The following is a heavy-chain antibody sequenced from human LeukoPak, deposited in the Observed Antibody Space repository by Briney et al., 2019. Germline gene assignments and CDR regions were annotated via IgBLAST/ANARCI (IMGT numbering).Heavy chain of an antibody. J-gene: IGHJ4*02. Sequence: GRCLRPSRVAAGLLVGIFWMGSARQQGGEWRGWVAKIRQEGRDKNYVECVEGRFTISRDNTKNSLYLQQSSLRGGDTAVYYCARGVDTNFWGQGTLVAVSS. CDR2: IRQEGRDK. V-gene: IGHV3-7*03. D-gene: IGHD2-15*01. CDR3: ARGVDTNF. CDR1: GLLVGIFW.